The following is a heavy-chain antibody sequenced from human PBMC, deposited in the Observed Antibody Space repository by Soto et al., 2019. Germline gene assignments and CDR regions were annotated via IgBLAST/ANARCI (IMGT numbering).Heavy chain of an antibody. V-gene: IGHV3-11*06. CDR1: GFTFSDYY. CDR3: ARDEEVDRVGNGMDV. Sequence: GGSLRLSCAASGFTFSDYYMSWIRQAPGKGLEWVSYISSSSSYTNYADSVKGRFTISRDNAKNSLYLQMNSLRAEDTAVYYCARDEEVDRVGNGMDVWGQGTTVTVSS. CDR2: ISSSSSYT. J-gene: IGHJ6*02. D-gene: IGHD7-27*01.